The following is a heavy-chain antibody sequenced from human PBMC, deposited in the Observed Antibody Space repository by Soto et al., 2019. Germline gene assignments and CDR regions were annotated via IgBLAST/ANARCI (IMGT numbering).Heavy chain of an antibody. CDR1: GGSISSYY. D-gene: IGHD6-6*01. Sequence: LSLTCTVSGGSISSYYWSWIRQPPGKGLEWIGYIYYSGSTNYNPSLKSRVTISVDTSKNQFSLKLSSVTAADTAVYYCAREGIAARRYYFDYWGQGTLVTVSS. J-gene: IGHJ4*02. V-gene: IGHV4-59*01. CDR2: IYYSGST. CDR3: AREGIAARRYYFDY.